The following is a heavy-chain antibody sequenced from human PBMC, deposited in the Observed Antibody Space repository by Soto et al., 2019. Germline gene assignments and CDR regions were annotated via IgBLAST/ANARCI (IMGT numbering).Heavy chain of an antibody. D-gene: IGHD6-19*01. CDR1: GLTFSSYG. V-gene: IGHV3-33*01. CDR3: AGRAVADYYGMDV. CDR2: IWYDGSNK. Sequence: GGSLRLSCAASGLTFSSYGMHWVRQAPGKGLEWVAVIWYDGSNKYYADSVKGRFTISRDNSKNTLYLQMNSLRAEDTAVYYCAGRAVADYYGMDVWGQGTTVTVSS. J-gene: IGHJ6*02.